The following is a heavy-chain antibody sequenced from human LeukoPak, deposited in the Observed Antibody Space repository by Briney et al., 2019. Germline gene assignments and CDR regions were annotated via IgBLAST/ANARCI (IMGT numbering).Heavy chain of an antibody. CDR1: GFTFSHYA. V-gene: IGHV3-30*01. D-gene: IGHD3-10*01. J-gene: IGHJ6*02. CDR2: ISYDGNEK. Sequence: GRSLRLSCAASGFTFSHYAMHWVRQAPGKGLEWVAVISYDGNEKYYADSVRGRLTVSRDSSKSTLYLQLNSLRAEDTAVYYCARALFAGAFYGMDVWGQGTTVTVSS. CDR3: ARALFAGAFYGMDV.